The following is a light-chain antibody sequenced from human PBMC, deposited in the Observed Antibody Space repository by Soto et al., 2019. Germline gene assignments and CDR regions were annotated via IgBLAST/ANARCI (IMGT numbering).Light chain of an antibody. Sequence: PSTLSGSVGDRVTITCRASQTISSWLAWYQQKPGKAPKRLIYAASSLQSGVPSRFSGSGSGTEFTLTISSLQPEDFATYYCLQHNSYPQTFGQGTKVDIK. CDR3: LQHNSYPQT. CDR2: AAS. J-gene: IGKJ1*01. V-gene: IGKV1-17*01. CDR1: QTISSW.